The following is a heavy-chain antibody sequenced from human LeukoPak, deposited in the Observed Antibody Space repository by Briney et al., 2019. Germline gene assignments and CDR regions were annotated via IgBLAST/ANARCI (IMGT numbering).Heavy chain of an antibody. CDR3: ARSKAYYDSSGYAIDC. CDR1: GGSISSYY. J-gene: IGHJ4*02. Sequence: PSETLSLTCTVSGGSISSYYWSWIRQPAGKGLEWIGRIYSSGSTNYDPSLKSRVTMSVDTSKNQFSLKLSSVTAADTAVYHCARSKAYYDSSGYAIDCWGQGTLVTASS. V-gene: IGHV4-4*07. CDR2: IYSSGST. D-gene: IGHD3-22*01.